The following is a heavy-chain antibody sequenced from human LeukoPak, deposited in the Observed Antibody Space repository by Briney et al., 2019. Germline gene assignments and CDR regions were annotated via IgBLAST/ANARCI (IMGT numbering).Heavy chain of an antibody. Sequence: PGGSLSLSCAASGFTFRHYAMSWARQAPGKGLEWVSGLSGSGASTYYTDSVKGRFSISRDNSKNTLYLRMHSLRAYDTAVYYCVKGRYISSHYVGDYWGQGTLATVSS. CDR1: GFTFRHYA. V-gene: IGHV3-23*01. J-gene: IGHJ4*02. CDR3: VKGRYISSHYVGDY. CDR2: LSGSGAST. D-gene: IGHD2-2*02.